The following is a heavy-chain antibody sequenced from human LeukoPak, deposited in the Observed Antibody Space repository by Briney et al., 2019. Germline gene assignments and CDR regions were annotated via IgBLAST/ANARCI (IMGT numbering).Heavy chain of an antibody. J-gene: IGHJ6*03. D-gene: IGHD1-26*01. CDR2: IYYSGST. Sequence: SETLSLTCTVSGGSISSGGYYWSWIRQHPGKGLEWIGYIYYSGSTYYNPSFKSRVTISVDTSKNQFSLKLSSVTAADTAVYYCARERGFYYYMDVWGKGTTVTVSS. V-gene: IGHV4-31*03. CDR1: GGSISSGGYY. CDR3: ARERGFYYYMDV.